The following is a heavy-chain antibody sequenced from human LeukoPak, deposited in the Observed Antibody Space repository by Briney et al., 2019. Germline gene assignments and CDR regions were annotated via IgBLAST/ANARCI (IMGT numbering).Heavy chain of an antibody. V-gene: IGHV1-2*02. CDR1: GYTFTGYY. Sequence: ASVKVSCKASGYTFTGYYMHWVRQAPGQGLEWMGWINPHSGGTNYAQKFQGRVTMTRDTSISTAYMELSRLRSDDTAVYYCARGIWFGELLYGDNWFDPWGQGTLVTVSS. J-gene: IGHJ5*02. CDR2: INPHSGGT. CDR3: ARGIWFGELLYGDNWFDP. D-gene: IGHD3-10*01.